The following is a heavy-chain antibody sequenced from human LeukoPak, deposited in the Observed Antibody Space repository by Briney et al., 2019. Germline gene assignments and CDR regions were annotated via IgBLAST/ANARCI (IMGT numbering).Heavy chain of an antibody. CDR2: ISSSSSTI. V-gene: IGHV3-48*04. CDR1: GFTFSSYS. D-gene: IGHD3-3*01. CDR3: ARSDFWSGYYDDY. Sequence: GGSLRLSCAASGFTFSSYSMNWVRQAPGKGLEWVSYISSSSSTIYYADSVKGRFTISRDNAKNSLYLQMNSLRAEDTAVYYCARSDFWSGYYDDYWGQGTLVTVSS. J-gene: IGHJ4*02.